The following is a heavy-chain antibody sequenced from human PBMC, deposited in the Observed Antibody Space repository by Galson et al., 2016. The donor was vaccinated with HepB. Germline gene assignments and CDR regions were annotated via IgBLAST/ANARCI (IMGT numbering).Heavy chain of an antibody. CDR2: ISYDGNNQ. CDR3: AKGSAGVYGTIFDY. CDR1: GFTFSSFG. J-gene: IGHJ4*02. V-gene: IGHV3-30*18. D-gene: IGHD6-13*01. Sequence: SLRLSCAVSGFTFSSFGMHWVRQAPSKGLEWVAVISYDGNNQYYADSVKGRFTISRDNSKKTLDLQMSSLSPEDTAVYHCAKGSAGVYGTIFDYWGQGTQVTVAP.